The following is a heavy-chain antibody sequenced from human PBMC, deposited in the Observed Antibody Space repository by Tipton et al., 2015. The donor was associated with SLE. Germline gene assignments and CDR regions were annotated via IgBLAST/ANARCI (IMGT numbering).Heavy chain of an antibody. D-gene: IGHD1-26*01. CDR2: IYTGGNT. CDR1: GGSISRYY. Sequence: TLSLTCTVSGGSISRYYWGWIRQPAGKGLEWIGRIYTGGNTTYNPSLESRVTLSVDASKYQFSLKVTSVTAADTAVYYCARWAGSISSVGYFFDSWAQGTQVTVSS. CDR3: ARWAGSISSVGYFFDS. V-gene: IGHV4-4*07. J-gene: IGHJ4*02.